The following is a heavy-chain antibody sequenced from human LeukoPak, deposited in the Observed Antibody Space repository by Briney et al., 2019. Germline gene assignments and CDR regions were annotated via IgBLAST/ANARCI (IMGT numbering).Heavy chain of an antibody. V-gene: IGHV4-59*01. CDR2: FSYSGST. CDR1: GGSISRFY. J-gene: IGHJ3*02. D-gene: IGHD3-16*01. Sequence: SETLSLTCTVSGGSISRFYWSWIRQPPGKGLEWIGYFSYSGSTNYNPSLKSRVTILVDTSNNQFSLKLTSVTAADTALYYCARGERLGPDIWGQGTMVTVSS. CDR3: ARGERLGPDI.